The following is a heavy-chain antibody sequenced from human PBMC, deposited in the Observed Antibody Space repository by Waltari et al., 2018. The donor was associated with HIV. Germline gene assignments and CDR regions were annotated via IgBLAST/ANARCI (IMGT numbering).Heavy chain of an antibody. CDR3: ARWFSSSWYYYGMDV. J-gene: IGHJ6*02. Sequence: QVQLVQSGAEVKKPGASVKVSCEASGYTLTSYAIHWVRQAPGQRLEWMGWINAGNDNTKYSQKFQGRVTSTRDTSANTAYMELSSLRSEDTAVYYCARWFSSSWYYYGMDVWGQGTTVTVSS. V-gene: IGHV1-3*01. D-gene: IGHD6-13*01. CDR1: GYTLTSYA. CDR2: INAGNDNT.